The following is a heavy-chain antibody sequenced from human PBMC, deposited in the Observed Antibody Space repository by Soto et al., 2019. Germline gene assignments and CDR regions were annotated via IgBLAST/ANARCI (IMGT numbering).Heavy chain of an antibody. V-gene: IGHV1-18*01. D-gene: IGHD1-26*01. CDR2: ISAYNGNT. Sequence: QVQLVQSGAEVKKPGASVKVSCKASGYTFTSYGISWVRQAPGQGLEWMGWISAYNGNTNYAQKLQGSVTMTTETSTSTAYMELRSLRSDATAVYYCARDGDKWEPNLTGAFDIWGQGTMVTVSS. CDR1: GYTFTSYG. J-gene: IGHJ3*02. CDR3: ARDGDKWEPNLTGAFDI.